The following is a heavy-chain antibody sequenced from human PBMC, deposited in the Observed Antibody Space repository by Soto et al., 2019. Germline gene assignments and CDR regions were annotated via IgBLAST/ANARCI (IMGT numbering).Heavy chain of an antibody. D-gene: IGHD5-12*01. Sequence: QVTLKESGPVLVKPTETLTLTCTVSGFSLHNARMGVSWIRQPPGKALEWLAHIFSNDEKSYTTSLKNRLTISKDTAKSQVVLTMTNMDPVDTATYYCPRMIYSGYEWNPSDFYGLDVWGLGTTVTVSS. J-gene: IGHJ6*02. CDR3: PRMIYSGYEWNPSDFYGLDV. CDR1: GFSLHNARMG. CDR2: IFSNDEK. V-gene: IGHV2-26*01.